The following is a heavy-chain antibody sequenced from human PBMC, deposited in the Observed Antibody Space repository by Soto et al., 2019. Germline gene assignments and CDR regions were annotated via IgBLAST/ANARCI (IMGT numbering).Heavy chain of an antibody. D-gene: IGHD3-10*01. CDR1: GGSISSSSYY. V-gene: IGHV4-39*01. CDR3: ARLWDGSGSYYIDY. CDR2: IYYSGST. J-gene: IGHJ4*02. Sequence: QLQLQESGPGLVKPSETLSLTCTVSGGSISSSSYYWGWIRQPPGKGLEWIGSIYYSGSTYYNPSLKSRVTISVDTSKNQFSLKLSSVTAADTAVYYCARLWDGSGSYYIDYWGQGTLVTVSS.